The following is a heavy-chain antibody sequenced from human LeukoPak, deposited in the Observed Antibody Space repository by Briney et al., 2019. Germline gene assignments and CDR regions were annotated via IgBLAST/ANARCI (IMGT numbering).Heavy chain of an antibody. CDR1: GFTFSSHW. CDR2: IKYDASST. V-gene: IGHV3-74*01. D-gene: IGHD1-26*01. J-gene: IGHJ4*02. CDR3: ARGATYAYYQDY. Sequence: GGPLRLSCADSGFTFSSHWMHWVRQAPGKGLVWVSRIKYDASSTSYADSVKGRFTISRDNAKNTLYLQMNSLRAEDTAVYYCARGATYAYYQDYWGQGTLVTVSS.